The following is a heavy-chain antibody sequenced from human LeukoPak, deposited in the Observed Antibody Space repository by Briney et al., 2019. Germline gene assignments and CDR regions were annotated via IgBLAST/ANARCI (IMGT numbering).Heavy chain of an antibody. CDR3: AKVAHYYYGSESYYFFEH. D-gene: IGHD3-10*01. Sequence: GGSLRLSCAASRFTFSSYWMSWVRQAPGKGLEWVANIKQDGSEKYYVDSVKGRFTISRDNAKNSLYLQMNSLRVEDTATYYCAKVAHYYYGSESYYFFEHWGQGTPVTASS. J-gene: IGHJ4*02. CDR2: IKQDGSEK. CDR1: RFTFSSYW. V-gene: IGHV3-7*01.